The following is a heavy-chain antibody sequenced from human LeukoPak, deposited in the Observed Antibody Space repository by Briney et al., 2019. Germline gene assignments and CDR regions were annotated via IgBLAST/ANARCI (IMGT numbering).Heavy chain of an antibody. J-gene: IGHJ6*02. V-gene: IGHV4-34*01. CDR1: GGSFSGYY. Sequence: SETLSLTCAVYGGSFSGYYWSWIRQPPGKGLEWIGEINHSGSTNYNPSLKSRVTISVDTSKNQFSLKLSSVTAADTAVYYCARMVAAAGTSTYYYYYGMDVWGQGTTVTVSS. CDR2: INHSGST. D-gene: IGHD6-13*01. CDR3: ARMVAAAGTSTYYYYYGMDV.